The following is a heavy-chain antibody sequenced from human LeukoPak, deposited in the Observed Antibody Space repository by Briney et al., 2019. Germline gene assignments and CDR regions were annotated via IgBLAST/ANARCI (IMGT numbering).Heavy chain of an antibody. CDR3: ASAYYDFWSGYSLDY. D-gene: IGHD3-3*01. V-gene: IGHV4-31*03. CDR2: IYYSGST. CDR1: GGSISSGGYY. J-gene: IGHJ4*02. Sequence: SETLSLTCTVSGGSISSGGYYWSWIRQHPGKGLEWIGYIYYSGSTYYNPSLKSRVTISVDTSKNQFSLKLSPVTAADTAVYYCASAYYDFWSGYSLDYWGQGTLVTVSS.